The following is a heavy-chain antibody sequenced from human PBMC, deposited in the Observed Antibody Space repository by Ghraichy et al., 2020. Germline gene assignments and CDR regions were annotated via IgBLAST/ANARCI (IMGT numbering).Heavy chain of an antibody. J-gene: IGHJ5*02. CDR2: ISANNGNT. Sequence: ASVKVSCKASGYTFSSYGISWVRQAPGQGLEWMGWISANNGNTNYAQKLQGRVTMTTDTSTSTAYMELRSLRADDTAVYYCARDPQGYCSSTSCYPFDPWGQGTLVTVSS. CDR1: GYTFSSYG. D-gene: IGHD2-2*01. V-gene: IGHV1-18*01. CDR3: ARDPQGYCSSTSCYPFDP.